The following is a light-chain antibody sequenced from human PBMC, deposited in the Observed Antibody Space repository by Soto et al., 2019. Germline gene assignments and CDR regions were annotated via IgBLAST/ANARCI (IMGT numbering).Light chain of an antibody. Sequence: QSALTQPASVSGSPGQSIAISCTGTSGDVGGYDYVSWYQQHPDKAPKLMIYEVTKRPSWVSNRFSGSKSGNTASLTISGLQPEDEADYYCCSHTSGSTRVFGSGTKLTVL. J-gene: IGLJ1*01. V-gene: IGLV2-14*01. CDR3: CSHTSGSTRV. CDR2: EVT. CDR1: SGDVGGYDY.